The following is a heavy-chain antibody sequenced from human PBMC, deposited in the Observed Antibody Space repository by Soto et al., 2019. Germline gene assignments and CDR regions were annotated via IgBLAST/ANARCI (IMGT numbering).Heavy chain of an antibody. J-gene: IGHJ4*02. CDR1: GDSIISGGYY. CDR2: LYYSGTT. CDR3: ARDRDGYNSVDY. Sequence: QVQLQESGPGLVKPSQTLSLTCTVSGDSIISGGYYWTWIRQHPGKGLEWIGYLYYSGTTYYNPSLESRLTISVDTSKNQFSLKLNSVTAADTAVYYCARDRDGYNSVDYWGQGTLVTVSS. V-gene: IGHV4-31*03. D-gene: IGHD5-12*01.